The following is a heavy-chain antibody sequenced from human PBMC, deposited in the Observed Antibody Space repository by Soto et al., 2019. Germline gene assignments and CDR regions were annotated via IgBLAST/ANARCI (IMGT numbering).Heavy chain of an antibody. CDR3: ARDRIAAAGTRWFDP. CDR2: IYDSGST. CDR1: GGSVSSGSYY. V-gene: IGHV4-61*01. J-gene: IGHJ5*02. D-gene: IGHD6-13*01. Sequence: SETLSLTCTVSGGSVSSGSYYWSWIRQPPGKGLEWIGYIYDSGSTNYNPSLKSRVTISVDTSKTQFSLKLSSVTAADTAVYYCARDRIAAAGTRWFDPWGQGTLVTFSS.